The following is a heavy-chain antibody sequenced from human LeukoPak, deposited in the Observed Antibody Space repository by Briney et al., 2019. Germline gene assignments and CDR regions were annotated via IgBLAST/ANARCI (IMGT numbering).Heavy chain of an antibody. V-gene: IGHV1-18*01. Sequence: ASVKVSCKASGYTFTSYGISWVRQAPGQGLEWMGWISVYNGNTNYAQKLQGGVTMTTDTSTSTAYMELRSLRSDDTAVYYCAGTTGDYYDSSGRGNWFDPWGQGTLVTVSS. CDR3: AGTTGDYYDSSGRGNWFDP. J-gene: IGHJ5*02. CDR1: GYTFTSYG. CDR2: ISVYNGNT. D-gene: IGHD3-22*01.